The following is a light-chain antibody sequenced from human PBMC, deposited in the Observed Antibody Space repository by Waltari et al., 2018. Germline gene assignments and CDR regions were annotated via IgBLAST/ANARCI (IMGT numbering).Light chain of an antibody. J-gene: IGKJ4*01. CDR2: WSS. CDR1: QSVLYSSTNKNY. CDR3: QQYYTTPLT. V-gene: IGKV4-1*01. Sequence: DIVMTQSPDSLAVSLGERATIDCTSSQSVLYSSTNKNYLPWYQQKPGQPPKLLIYWSSTRESGVPDRFSGSGSGTAFTLTISSLQAEDVAVYYCQQYYTTPLTFGGGTKVEIK.